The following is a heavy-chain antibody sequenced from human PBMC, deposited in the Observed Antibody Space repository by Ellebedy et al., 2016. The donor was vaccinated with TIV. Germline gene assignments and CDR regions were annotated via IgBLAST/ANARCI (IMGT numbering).Heavy chain of an antibody. J-gene: IGHJ4*02. D-gene: IGHD4-17*01. CDR2: FDPEDGET. CDR3: ATDLRVLGGDYFQHELGY. Sequence: ASVKVSXXVSGYTLTELSMHWVRQAPGKGLEWMGGFDPEDGETIYAQKFQGRVTMTEDTSTDTAYMELSSLRSEDTAVYYCATDLRVLGGDYFQHELGYWGQGTLVTVSS. CDR1: GYTLTELS. V-gene: IGHV1-24*01.